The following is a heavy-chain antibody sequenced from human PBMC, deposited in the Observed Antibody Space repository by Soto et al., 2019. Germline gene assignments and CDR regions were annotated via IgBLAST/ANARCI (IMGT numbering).Heavy chain of an antibody. D-gene: IGHD6-19*01. V-gene: IGHV3-9*01. Sequence: PGGSLRLPCAASGFTFENYAMHWVRQVPGKGLEWVSGISWESGIIGYVDLVKGRFTISRDNAKNFLYLQMDSLRAEDAALYYFAKGSTGWSGSPMDFWGQGTLVTVSS. CDR1: GFTFENYA. J-gene: IGHJ4*02. CDR2: ISWESGII. CDR3: AKGSTGWSGSPMDF.